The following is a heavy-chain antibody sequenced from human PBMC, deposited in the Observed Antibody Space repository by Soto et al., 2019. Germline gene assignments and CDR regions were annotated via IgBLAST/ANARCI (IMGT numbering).Heavy chain of an antibody. Sequence: SETLSLTCTVSGGSISSYYWSLIRQPPGKGLEWIGYIYYSGSTNYNPSLKSRVTISVDTSKNQFSLKLSSVTAADTAVYYCARGIAAASLNFGVKKNWFDPWGQGTLVTVS. D-gene: IGHD6-13*01. CDR3: ARGIAAASLNFGVKKNWFDP. J-gene: IGHJ5*02. CDR2: IYYSGST. V-gene: IGHV4-59*01. CDR1: GGSISSYY.